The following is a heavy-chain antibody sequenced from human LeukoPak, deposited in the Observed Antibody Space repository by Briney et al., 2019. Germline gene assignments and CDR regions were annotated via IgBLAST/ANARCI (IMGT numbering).Heavy chain of an antibody. CDR2: IYYSGST. Sequence: PSETLSLTCTVSGGSISSSSYYWGWIRQPPGQGLEWIGSIYYSGSTYYNPSLKSRVTISVDTSKNQFSLKLSSVTAADTAVYYCARPQGGTDAFDIWGQGTMVTVSS. CDR1: GGSISSSSYY. V-gene: IGHV4-39*01. CDR3: ARPQGGTDAFDI. D-gene: IGHD1/OR15-1a*01. J-gene: IGHJ3*02.